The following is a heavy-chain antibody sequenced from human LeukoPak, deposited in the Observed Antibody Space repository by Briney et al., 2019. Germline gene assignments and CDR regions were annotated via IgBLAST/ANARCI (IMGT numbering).Heavy chain of an antibody. Sequence: SETLSLTCNVSGGSISNSLYYWGWFRQPPGKGLEWIATIFYSGSTFYNPSLKSRVTISADTSKNQFSLKLSSVTAADTAVYYCARGGSYGYNYWGQGTLVTVSS. CDR2: IFYSGST. CDR3: ARGGSYGYNY. CDR1: GGSISNSLYY. V-gene: IGHV4-39*01. D-gene: IGHD5-18*01. J-gene: IGHJ4*02.